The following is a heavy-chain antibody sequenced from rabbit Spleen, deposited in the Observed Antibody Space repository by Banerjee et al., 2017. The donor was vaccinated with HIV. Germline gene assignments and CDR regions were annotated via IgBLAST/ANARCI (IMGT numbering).Heavy chain of an antibody. CDR1: GFSFTNGYD. Sequence: QEQLVESGGGLVKPGASLTLTCTASGFSFTNGYDMSWVRQAPGKGLEWIGFIYTGNGKNYYATWAKGRFTISKTSSTTVTLQVTSLTAADTATYFCTRDDGSGHYIDGYFNLWGPGTLVTVS. V-gene: IGHV1S45*01. D-gene: IGHD1-1*01. CDR3: TRDDGSGHYIDGYFNL. J-gene: IGHJ4*01. CDR2: IYTGNGKN.